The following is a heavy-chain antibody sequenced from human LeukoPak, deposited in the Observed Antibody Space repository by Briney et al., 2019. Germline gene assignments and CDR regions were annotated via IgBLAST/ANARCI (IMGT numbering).Heavy chain of an antibody. CDR3: ARSSKGYCSSTSCPETVNNWFDP. J-gene: IGHJ5*02. V-gene: IGHV1-69*04. CDR2: IIPILGIA. D-gene: IGHD2-2*01. Sequence: SVKVSCKASGGTFSSYAIRWVRQAPGQGLEWMGRIIPILGIANYAQKFQGRVTITADKSTSTAYMELSSLRSEDTAVYYCARSSKGYCSSTSCPETVNNWFDPWGQGTLVTVSS. CDR1: GGTFSSYA.